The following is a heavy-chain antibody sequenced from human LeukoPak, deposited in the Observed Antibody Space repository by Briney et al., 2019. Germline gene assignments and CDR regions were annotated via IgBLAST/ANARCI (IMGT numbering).Heavy chain of an antibody. Sequence: PSETLSLTCPVSGGSISSYYWSRIRQPAGKGLEWIGRIYTSGSTNYNPSLKSRVTMSVDTSKNQFSLKLSSVTAADTAVYYCARDPPGCSSTSCYGIWGQGTLVTVSS. CDR3: ARDPPGCSSTSCYGI. V-gene: IGHV4-4*07. D-gene: IGHD2-2*01. J-gene: IGHJ4*02. CDR1: GGSISSYY. CDR2: IYTSGST.